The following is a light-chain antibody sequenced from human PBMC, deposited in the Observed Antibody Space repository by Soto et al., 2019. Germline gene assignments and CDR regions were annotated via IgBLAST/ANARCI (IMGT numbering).Light chain of an antibody. CDR3: QQYGSSSGWT. V-gene: IGKV3-20*01. J-gene: IGKJ1*01. CDR2: GAS. Sequence: EIVLTQSPGTLSLSPGERATLSCRASQSISSSYSAWYQQKPGQAPRLLIYGASSRATGIPDRFSGSGSGTDFILTISRLEPEDFAVDYCQQYGSSSGWTFGQGTKVEIK. CDR1: QSISSSY.